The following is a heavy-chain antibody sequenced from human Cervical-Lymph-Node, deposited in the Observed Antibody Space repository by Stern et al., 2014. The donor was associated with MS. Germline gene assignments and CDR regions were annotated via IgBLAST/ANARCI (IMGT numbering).Heavy chain of an antibody. CDR1: GGTFSNYA. J-gene: IGHJ1*01. V-gene: IGHV1-69*01. CDR3: ARASDRSGYYPDYFQY. CDR2: LIIIFDTA. Sequence: QVQLVQSGPEVKKPGSSVKVSCKASGGTFSNYAISWVQQAPGQGLEWMGGLIIIFDTANYAQKFQGRVTISADESTSTAYMELSSLRSEDTAVYYCARASDRSGYYPDYFQYWGQGTPVTVSS. D-gene: IGHD3-22*01.